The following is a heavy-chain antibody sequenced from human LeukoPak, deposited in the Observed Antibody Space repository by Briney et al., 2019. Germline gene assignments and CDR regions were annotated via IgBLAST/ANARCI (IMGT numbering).Heavy chain of an antibody. CDR1: GGSISSYY. V-gene: IGHV4-59*01. CDR3: ARVYRGYYFDY. CDR2: IYYSGST. J-gene: IGHJ4*02. D-gene: IGHD3-16*02. Sequence: SETLSLTCTVSGGSISSYYWSWIRQPPGKGLEWIGYIYYSGSTNYNPSLKSRVTISVDTSKNQFSLKLSSVTAADTAVYYCARVYRGYYFDYWGQGTLVTVS.